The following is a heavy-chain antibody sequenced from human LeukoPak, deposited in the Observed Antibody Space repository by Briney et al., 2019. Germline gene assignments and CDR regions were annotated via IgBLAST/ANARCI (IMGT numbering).Heavy chain of an antibody. J-gene: IGHJ5*02. D-gene: IGHD6-13*01. V-gene: IGHV5-51*01. CDR1: GYSFTSYW. Sequence: GESLKISCKGSGYSFTSYWIGWVRQMPGKGLEWMGIIYPGDSDNRYSPSFQGPVTISADKSISTAYLQWSSLKASDTAMYYCARLLAAAGQGNWFDPWGQGTLVTVSS. CDR3: ARLLAAAGQGNWFDP. CDR2: IYPGDSDN.